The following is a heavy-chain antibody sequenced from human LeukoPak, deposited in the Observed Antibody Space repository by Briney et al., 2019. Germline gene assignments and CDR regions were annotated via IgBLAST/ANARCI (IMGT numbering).Heavy chain of an antibody. J-gene: IGHJ3*02. CDR1: GGSISSYY. CDR2: IYTSGST. V-gene: IGHV4-4*07. CDR3: ARDRYGESSLIPDGGPAFDS. Sequence: SETLSLTCTVSGGSISSYYWSWIRQPAGKGLEWIGRIYTSGSTNYNPSLNGRVTMSVDTAKNQFSLKLSSVTAADTAVYFCARDRYGESSLIPDGGPAFDSWGQGTMVTVYS. D-gene: IGHD4-17*01.